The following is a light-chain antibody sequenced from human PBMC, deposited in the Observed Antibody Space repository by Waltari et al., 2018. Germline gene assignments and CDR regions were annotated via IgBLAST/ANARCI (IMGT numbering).Light chain of an antibody. CDR2: HAS. Sequence: EIVLTQSPGTLSLSPGERATLSCRASQGVGQYLAWYQQRPGPAPRLLLYHASIRATGIQDRFSGSGFGTDFSLTISRLEPEDFAVYYWQKYDFLPATFGQGTTVEIK. J-gene: IGKJ1*01. CDR3: QKYDFLPAT. CDR1: QGVGQY. V-gene: IGKV3-20*01.